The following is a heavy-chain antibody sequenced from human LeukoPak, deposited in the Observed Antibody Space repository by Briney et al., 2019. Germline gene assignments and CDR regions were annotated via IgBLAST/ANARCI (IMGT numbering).Heavy chain of an antibody. CDR1: GGSISGYH. V-gene: IGHV4-59*01. CDR3: ARGPPPDFDC. J-gene: IGHJ4*02. CDR2: IYYSGSS. Sequence: SETLSLTCNVSGGSISGYHWSWIRQPPGKGLEWLGYIYYSGSSNYNPSLKSRVTMSADTSKNQFSLKLSSVTAADTAVYYCARGPPPDFDCWGQGTLVTVSS.